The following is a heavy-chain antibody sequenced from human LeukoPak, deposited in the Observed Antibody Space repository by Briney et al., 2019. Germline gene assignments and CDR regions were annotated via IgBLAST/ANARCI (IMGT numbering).Heavy chain of an antibody. D-gene: IGHD5-12*01. CDR3: AKSNGYGLIDY. Sequence: SEALSLTCTVSGGSISSGSYYWSWIRQPAGKGLEWIGRIYTSGSTNYNPSLKSRVTISVDTSKNQFSLKLSSVTAADTAMYYCAKSNGYGLIDYWGQGTLVTVSS. CDR2: IYTSGST. J-gene: IGHJ4*02. V-gene: IGHV4-61*02. CDR1: GGSISSGSYY.